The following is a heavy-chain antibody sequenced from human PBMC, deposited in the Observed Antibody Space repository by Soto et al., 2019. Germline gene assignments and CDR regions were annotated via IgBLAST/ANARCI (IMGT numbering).Heavy chain of an antibody. V-gene: IGHV3-33*01. J-gene: IGHJ4*02. CDR1: GFTFSSYG. CDR2: IWYDGSNE. D-gene: IGHD3-22*01. Sequence: QVPLVESGGGVVQPGRSLRLSCAASGFTFSSYGMHWVRQAPGKGLEWVAVIWYDGSNEYYADSVKGRFTLSRDNSKNTLYLQMNSLRAEDTAVYYCARVRSGYYPTLDYWGQGTLVTVSS. CDR3: ARVRSGYYPTLDY.